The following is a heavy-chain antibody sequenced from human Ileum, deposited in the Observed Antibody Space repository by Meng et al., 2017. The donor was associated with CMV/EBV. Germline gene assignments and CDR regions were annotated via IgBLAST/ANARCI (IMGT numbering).Heavy chain of an antibody. CDR1: GFTFSSYA. CDR2: MKQDRSEE. D-gene: IGHD3-3*01. Sequence: GESLKISCAASGFTFSSYALHWVRQAPGKGLEWVASMKQDRSEEYYVDSVKGRFIISRDNAKNSIYLQMSSLRAEDTAVYYCARERGQDFRSGYYTTPRTFFVDYWGQGNPVTVVS. CDR3: ARERGQDFRSGYYTTPRTFFVDY. V-gene: IGHV3-7*01. J-gene: IGHJ4*02.